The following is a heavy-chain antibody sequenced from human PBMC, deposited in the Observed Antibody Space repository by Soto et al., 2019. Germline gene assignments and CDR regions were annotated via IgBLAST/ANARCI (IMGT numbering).Heavy chain of an antibody. V-gene: IGHV4-30-2*01. CDR3: ASLYVDNGIDS. Sequence: QLQLQESGSGLVKPSQTLSLSCAVSGGSIRSDGYSWTWIRRPPGKGLEWIGYIHRSGNTYYNPSLNSGVIISFERSKSQFSLKLSSVTAADTAVYYCASLYVDNGIDSWGQGTLVAVSS. CDR2: IHRSGNT. D-gene: IGHD2-8*01. J-gene: IGHJ4*02. CDR1: GGSIRSDGYS.